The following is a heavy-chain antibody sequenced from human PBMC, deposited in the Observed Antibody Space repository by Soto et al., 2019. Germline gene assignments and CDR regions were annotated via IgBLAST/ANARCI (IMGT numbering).Heavy chain of an antibody. V-gene: IGHV1-18*01. Sequence: ASVKVSCKASGYTFTSYGISWVRQAPGQGLEWMGWISAYNGNTNYAQKLQGRVTMTTDTSTSTAYMELRSLRSDDTAVYYCARDLQYYYDSSGYSYYFDYWGQGTLVTVSS. D-gene: IGHD3-22*01. J-gene: IGHJ4*02. CDR2: ISAYNGNT. CDR3: ARDLQYYYDSSGYSYYFDY. CDR1: GYTFTSYG.